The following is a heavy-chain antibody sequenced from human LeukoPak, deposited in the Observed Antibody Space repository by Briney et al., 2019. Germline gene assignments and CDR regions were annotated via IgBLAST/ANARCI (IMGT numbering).Heavy chain of an antibody. CDR3: ARDPLDISRWTNAFDI. CDR1: GFTFVNYG. Sequence: GGSLRLSCEVSGFTFVNYGFHWVRQAPVKALEWVAFISYDGNQKYGDSVKGRFTISRDNSKNTLYLQLNGLRPEDTAVYYCARDPLDISRWTNAFDIWGQGTLVSVSS. J-gene: IGHJ3*02. CDR2: ISYDGNQ. V-gene: IGHV3-30-3*01. D-gene: IGHD2-2*03.